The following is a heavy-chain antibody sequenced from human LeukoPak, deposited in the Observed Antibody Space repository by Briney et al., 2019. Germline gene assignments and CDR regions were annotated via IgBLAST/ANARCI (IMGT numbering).Heavy chain of an antibody. V-gene: IGHV5-51*01. CDR2: IYPGDSDT. J-gene: IGHJ4*02. CDR1: GYSFSTYW. D-gene: IGHD6-13*01. CDR3: ARHTAAGTRTVVGY. Sequence: GESLKISCKGSGYSFSTYWIGWVRQMPGKGLEWMGIIYPGDSDTRYSPSSQGQVTISADKSISTAYLQGSSLKASDTAMYYCARHTAAGTRTVVGYWGQGTLVTVSS.